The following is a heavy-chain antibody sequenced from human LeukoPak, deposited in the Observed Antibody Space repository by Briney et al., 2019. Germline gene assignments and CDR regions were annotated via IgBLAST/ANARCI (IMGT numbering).Heavy chain of an antibody. CDR1: GFTVSSNY. CDR3: AKDYTVLTSYYYYMDV. Sequence: GGSLRLSCAASGFTVSSNYMSWVRQAPGRGLDWVSVIYSGDGTYYADSVKGRFTISRDNSKNTLSLQMNSLRAEDTAIYYCAKDYTVLTSYYYYMDVWGKGTTVTVSS. D-gene: IGHD4-23*01. CDR2: IYSGDGT. J-gene: IGHJ6*03. V-gene: IGHV3-53*01.